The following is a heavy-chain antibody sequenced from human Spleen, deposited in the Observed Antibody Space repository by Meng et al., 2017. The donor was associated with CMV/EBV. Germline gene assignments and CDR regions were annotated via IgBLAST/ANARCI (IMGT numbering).Heavy chain of an antibody. CDR2: IYKSGTT. V-gene: IGHV4-59*12. D-gene: IGHD6-19*01. Sequence: SETLSLTCTVSGGSISNYYWNWIRQSPEKGLEWIGNIYKSGTTNYNPSLESRVTISVDTSKNQFSLTLNSVTAADTAVYYCARETQSPNWGQGTLVTVSS. CDR3: ARETQSPN. CDR1: GGSISNYY. J-gene: IGHJ4*02.